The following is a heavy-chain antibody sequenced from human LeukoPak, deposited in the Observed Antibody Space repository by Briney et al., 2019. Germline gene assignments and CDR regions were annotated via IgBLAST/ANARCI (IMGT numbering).Heavy chain of an antibody. CDR1: GGSFSGYY. CDR3: ARERVGATGGHWFDP. D-gene: IGHD1-26*01. CDR2: INHSGST. Sequence: SETLSLTCAVYGGSFSGYYWSWIRQPPGKGLEWIGEINHSGSTNYNPSLKSRVTISVDTSKNQFSLKLSSVTAADTAVYYCARERVGATGGHWFDPWGQGTLVTVSS. V-gene: IGHV4-34*01. J-gene: IGHJ5*02.